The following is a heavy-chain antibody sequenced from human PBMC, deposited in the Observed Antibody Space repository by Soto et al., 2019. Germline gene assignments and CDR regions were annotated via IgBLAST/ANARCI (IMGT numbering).Heavy chain of an antibody. CDR1: GYTFTGYY. D-gene: IGHD6-19*01. CDR2: INPNSGGT. V-gene: IGHV1-2*02. J-gene: IGHJ3*02. CDR3: AREKVRAAVAGFSHAFDI. Sequence: ASVKVSCKASGYTFTGYYMHWVRQATGQGLEWMGWINPNSGGTNYAQKFQGRVTMTRDTSISTAYMELSRLRSDDTAVYYCAREKVRAAVAGFSHAFDIWGQGTMVTVSS.